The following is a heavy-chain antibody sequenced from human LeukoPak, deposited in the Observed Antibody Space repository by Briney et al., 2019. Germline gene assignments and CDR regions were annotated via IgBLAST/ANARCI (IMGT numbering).Heavy chain of an antibody. D-gene: IGHD1-1*01. CDR1: GGSISSGGYS. V-gene: IGHV4-30-2*01. Sequence: PSETLSLTCAVSGGSISSGGYSWSWIRQPPGKGLEWIGYIYHSGSTYYNPSLKSRVTISVDRSKNQFSLKLSSVTAADTAVYYCARGTQNWNDLNAFDIWGQGTMVTVSS. CDR2: IYHSGST. CDR3: ARGTQNWNDLNAFDI. J-gene: IGHJ3*02.